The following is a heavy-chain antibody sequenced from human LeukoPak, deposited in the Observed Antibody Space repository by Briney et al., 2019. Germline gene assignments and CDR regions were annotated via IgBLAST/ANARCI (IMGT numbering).Heavy chain of an antibody. Sequence: GSLRLSCAASGFTFSSYEMNWVRQPPGKGLEWIGSIYYSGSTYYNPSLKSRVTISVDTSKNQFSLKLSSVTAADTAVYYCARQMGDYCAFDIWGQGTMVTVSS. CDR2: IYYSGST. V-gene: IGHV4-39*01. D-gene: IGHD4-17*01. CDR1: GFTFSSYE. J-gene: IGHJ3*02. CDR3: ARQMGDYCAFDI.